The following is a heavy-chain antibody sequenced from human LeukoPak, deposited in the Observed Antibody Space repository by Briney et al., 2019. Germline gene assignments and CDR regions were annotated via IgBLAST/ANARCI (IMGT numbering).Heavy chain of an antibody. J-gene: IGHJ4*02. V-gene: IGHV1-46*01. Sequence: ASVKVSCKASGYTFTSYFIHWVRQAPGQGLEWMGVINPSGGSTSYAQTFQGRVTMTRDTSTSTAYMELSSLRSDDTAVYYRARDQGRNSLPLEMATTLGYWGQGTLVTVSS. CDR3: ARDQGRNSLPLEMATTLGY. D-gene: IGHD5-24*01. CDR2: INPSGGST. CDR1: GYTFTSYF.